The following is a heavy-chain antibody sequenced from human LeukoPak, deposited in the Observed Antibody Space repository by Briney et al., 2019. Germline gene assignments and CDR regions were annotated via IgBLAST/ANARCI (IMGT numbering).Heavy chain of an antibody. CDR3: AKDYEYYFDSSGYFSTPTFFDY. J-gene: IGHJ4*02. CDR2: IKQDGSEK. D-gene: IGHD3-22*01. CDR1: GFTFSSYW. V-gene: IGHV3-7*01. Sequence: PGGSLRLSCAASGFTFSSYWMSWVRQAPGKGLEWVANIKQDGSEKYYVESVKGRFTISRDNSKNTLYMQMNSLRPEDTAVYYCAKDYEYYFDSSGYFSTPTFFDYWGQGTLVTVSS.